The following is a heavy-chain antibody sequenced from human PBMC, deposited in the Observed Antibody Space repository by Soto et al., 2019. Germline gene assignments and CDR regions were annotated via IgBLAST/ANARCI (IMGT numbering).Heavy chain of an antibody. CDR3: ARGRIVASIHDAFEI. V-gene: IGHV1-18*01. D-gene: IGHD2-21*01. CDR1: GYDFTSYG. Sequence: QGQLLQSGDEVKKPGASVRVSCSASGYDFTSYGISWVRQAPGQGLEWVSWISAYNGKRDTAQKFQGTVTMPLDTSTDTAHMELGDLTSADTAVYYCARGRIVASIHDAFEIWGQGTMVAVSS. J-gene: IGHJ3*02. CDR2: ISAYNGKR.